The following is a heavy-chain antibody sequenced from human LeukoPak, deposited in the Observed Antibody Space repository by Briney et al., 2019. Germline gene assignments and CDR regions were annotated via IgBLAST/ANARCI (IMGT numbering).Heavy chain of an antibody. CDR3: VRDFRTQLDGYSPPYHFDY. CDR2: IDSSSSHI. V-gene: IGHV3-21*01. CDR1: GFTFSSHS. J-gene: IGHJ4*02. Sequence: GGSLRLSCAASGFTFSSHSMSWVRQAPGKGLEWVSSIDSSSSHIYYADSMEGRFTISRDNAKNSLFLQMNSLRAEDTAVYYCVRDFRTQLDGYSPPYHFDYWGQGALVTVSS. D-gene: IGHD5-24*01.